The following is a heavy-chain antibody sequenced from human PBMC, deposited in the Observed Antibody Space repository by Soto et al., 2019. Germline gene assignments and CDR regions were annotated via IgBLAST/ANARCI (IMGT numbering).Heavy chain of an antibody. V-gene: IGHV4-34*01. CDR3: ASARWHY. D-gene: IGHD2-15*01. CDR1: GASFTSNY. Sequence: PSETLSLTCGVYGASFTSNYWSWVRQPPAKGLEWIGEINHNGLTNYNPSLKSRVTISVDTSKNQFSLKLTSVTAAETAVYYCASARWHYWGQGTMVTVYS. CDR2: INHNGLT. J-gene: IGHJ4*02.